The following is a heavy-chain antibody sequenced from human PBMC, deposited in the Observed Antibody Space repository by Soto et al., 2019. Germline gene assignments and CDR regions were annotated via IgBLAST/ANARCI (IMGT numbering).Heavy chain of an antibody. D-gene: IGHD5-18*01. CDR1: GFTFCSYA. CDR3: AKPTSYGYFYYYGMDV. CDR2: ISGSGGST. V-gene: IGHV3-23*01. J-gene: IGHJ6*02. Sequence: PGGSLRLSCAASGFTFCSYALSWVRQAPGEGLEWVSAISGSGGSTYYADSVKGRFTISRDNSKNTLYLEMNSLRADDTAVYYCAKPTSYGYFYYYGMDVWGQGTTVTVSS.